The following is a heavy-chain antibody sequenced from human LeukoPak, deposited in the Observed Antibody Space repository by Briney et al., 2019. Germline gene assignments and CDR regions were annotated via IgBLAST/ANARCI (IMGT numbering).Heavy chain of an antibody. Sequence: GGSLRLSCAASGFTFSSYSMNWVRQAPGKGLEWVSSISSSSNYIYYADSVKGRFTISRDNAKNSLYLQMNSLRAEDTAVYYCARDLDYGDPSDYWGQGTLVTVSS. D-gene: IGHD4-17*01. CDR1: GFTFSSYS. J-gene: IGHJ4*02. V-gene: IGHV3-21*01. CDR2: ISSSSNYI. CDR3: ARDLDYGDPSDY.